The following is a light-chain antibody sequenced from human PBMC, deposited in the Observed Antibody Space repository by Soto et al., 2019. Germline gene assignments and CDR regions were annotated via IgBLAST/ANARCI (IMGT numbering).Light chain of an antibody. CDR1: SSDVGAYDY. Sequence: QSALTQPPSASGSHGRSVTISCTGTSSDVGAYDYVCWYQQHPGKAPKLMIYEVNKRPSGVPDRFSGSKSGNTASLTVSGLQAGDEADYYCSSFAANDNVVFGGGTKITVL. CDR2: EVN. J-gene: IGLJ3*02. V-gene: IGLV2-8*01. CDR3: SSFAANDNVV.